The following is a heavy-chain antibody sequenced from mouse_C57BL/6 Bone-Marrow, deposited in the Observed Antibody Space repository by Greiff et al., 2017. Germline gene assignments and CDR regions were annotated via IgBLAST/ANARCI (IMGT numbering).Heavy chain of an antibody. D-gene: IGHD2-3*01. J-gene: IGHJ2*01. CDR2: INPYNGGT. CDR1: GYTFTDYY. V-gene: IGHV1-19*01. Sequence: VQLQQSGPVLVKPGASVKMSCKASGYTFTDYYMNWVKQSHGKSLGWIGVINPYNGGTSYNQKFKGKATLTVDKSSSAADMELNSLTSEDSAVYYCARAGYYYFDYWGQGTTRTVSS. CDR3: ARAGYYYFDY.